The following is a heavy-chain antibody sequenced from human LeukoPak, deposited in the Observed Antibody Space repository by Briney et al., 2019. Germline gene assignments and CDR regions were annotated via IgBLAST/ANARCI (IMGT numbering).Heavy chain of an antibody. CDR1: GGSFSGYY. CDR2: INHSGST. Sequence: SETLSLTCAVYGGSFSGYYWSWIRQPPGKGLEWIGEINHSGSTNYNPSLKSRVTISVDTSKNQFSLKLSSVTAAVTAVYYCASWSYDSSGYQDYWGQGTLVTVSS. V-gene: IGHV4-34*01. J-gene: IGHJ4*02. CDR3: ASWSYDSSGYQDY. D-gene: IGHD3-22*01.